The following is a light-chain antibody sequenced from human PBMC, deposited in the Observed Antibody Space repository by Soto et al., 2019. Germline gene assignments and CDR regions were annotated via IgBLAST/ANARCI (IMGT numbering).Light chain of an antibody. Sequence: ALTQPASVSGSPGQSITISCTGTSSDIGGYNSVSWYQQHPGKVPKLLIYDVTNRPSGISNRFSGSKSGNTASLTISGLQAEDEADYYCSSYGSSNTVVFGGGTKLTVL. CDR2: DVT. CDR3: SSYGSSNTVV. V-gene: IGLV2-14*01. J-gene: IGLJ3*02. CDR1: SSDIGGYNS.